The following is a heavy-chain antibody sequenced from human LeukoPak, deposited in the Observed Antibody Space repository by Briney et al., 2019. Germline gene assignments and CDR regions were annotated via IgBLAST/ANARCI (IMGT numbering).Heavy chain of an antibody. CDR3: ARDRGRDGYKPYYYYYYMDV. D-gene: IGHD5-24*01. J-gene: IGHJ6*03. Sequence: PSQTLSLTCTVSGGSISSGSYYWSWIRQPAGKGLEWIGRINTSGTTNYNPSLKSRVTISVDTSKNQFSLKLSSVTAADTAVYYCARDRGRDGYKPYYYYYYMDVWGKGTTVTVSS. CDR1: GGSISSGSYY. V-gene: IGHV4-61*02. CDR2: INTSGTT.